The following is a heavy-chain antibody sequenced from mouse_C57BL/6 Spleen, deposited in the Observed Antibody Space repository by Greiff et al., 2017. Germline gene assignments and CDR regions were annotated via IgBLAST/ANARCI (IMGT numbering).Heavy chain of an antibody. V-gene: IGHV1-9*01. CDR1: GYTFTGYW. J-gene: IGHJ2*01. CDR2: ILPGSGST. D-gene: IGHD1-1*01. CDR3: ARSGTVVATRGYYFDY. Sequence: VQLQQSGAELMKPGASVKLSCKATGYTFTGYWIEWVKQRPGHGLEWIGEILPGSGSTNYNEKFKGKATFTADTSSNTAYMQLSSLTTEDSAIYYCARSGTVVATRGYYFDYWGQGTTLTVSS.